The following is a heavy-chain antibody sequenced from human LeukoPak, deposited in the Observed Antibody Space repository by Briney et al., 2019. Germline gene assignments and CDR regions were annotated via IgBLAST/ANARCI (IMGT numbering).Heavy chain of an antibody. V-gene: IGHV3-21*01. CDR2: ISSSSSYI. CDR3: ARDMTGVAAHY. CDR1: GFTFSSYS. D-gene: IGHD2-15*01. Sequence: GGSLRLSCAVSGFTFSSYSMNWVRQAPGKGLEWVPSISSSSSYIYYADSVKGRFTISRDNAKNPLYLQMNSLRAEDTAVYYCARDMTGVAAHYWGQGTLVTVSS. J-gene: IGHJ4*02.